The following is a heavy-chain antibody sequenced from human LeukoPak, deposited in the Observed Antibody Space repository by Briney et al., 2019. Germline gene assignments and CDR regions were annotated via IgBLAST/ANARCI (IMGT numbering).Heavy chain of an antibody. Sequence: SETLSLTCTVSGGSISSYYWSWIRQPPGKGLEWIGYIYYSGSTNYNPSLKSRVTISVDTSKNQFSLKLSSVTAADTAVYYCARGATMVRGAANHWGQGTLVTVSS. V-gene: IGHV4-59*01. J-gene: IGHJ5*02. CDR3: ARGATMVRGAANH. CDR2: IYYSGST. CDR1: GGSISSYY. D-gene: IGHD3-10*01.